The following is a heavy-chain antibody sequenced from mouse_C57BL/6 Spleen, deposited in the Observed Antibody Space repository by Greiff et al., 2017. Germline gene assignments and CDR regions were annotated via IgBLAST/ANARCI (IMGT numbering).Heavy chain of an antibody. J-gene: IGHJ1*03. Sequence: VQLQQSGAELVRPGTSVKMSCKASGYTFTNYWIGWAKQRPGHGLEWIGDIYPGGGYTNYNEKFKGNDTLTADKSSSTAYMQFSSLTSEDSAIYYCARSKPYDGTHWYFDVWGTGTTVTVSS. CDR1: GYTFTNYW. D-gene: IGHD2-10*01. V-gene: IGHV1-63*01. CDR3: ARSKPYDGTHWYFDV. CDR2: IYPGGGYT.